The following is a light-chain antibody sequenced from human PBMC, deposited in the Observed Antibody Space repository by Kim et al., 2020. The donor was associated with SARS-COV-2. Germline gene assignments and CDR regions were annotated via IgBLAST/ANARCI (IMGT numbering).Light chain of an antibody. Sequence: ASVGDRVTITCRASQSISNFIAWYQQRPGKAPKVLIYAASTLHRGVPSRFSGSGSGTDFTLTISGLQPEDVATYYCQKSPAAPSTLGQGTKVDIK. CDR1: QSISNF. CDR3: QKSPAAPST. V-gene: IGKV1-27*01. J-gene: IGKJ1*01. CDR2: AAS.